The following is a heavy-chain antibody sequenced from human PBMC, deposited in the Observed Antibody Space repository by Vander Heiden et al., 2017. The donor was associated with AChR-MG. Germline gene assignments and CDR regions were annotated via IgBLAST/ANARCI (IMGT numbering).Heavy chain of an antibody. Sequence: QVQLVESGGGVVQPGRSLRLSCAASGFTFSSYGMHWVRQAPGKGLEWVAVIWYDGSNKYYADSVKGRFTISRDNSKNTLYLQMNSLRAEDTAVYYCARDGEATVTNGDYWGQGTLVTVSS. CDR2: IWYDGSNK. CDR1: GFTFSSYG. CDR3: ARDGEATVTNGDY. J-gene: IGHJ4*02. V-gene: IGHV3-33*01. D-gene: IGHD4-17*01.